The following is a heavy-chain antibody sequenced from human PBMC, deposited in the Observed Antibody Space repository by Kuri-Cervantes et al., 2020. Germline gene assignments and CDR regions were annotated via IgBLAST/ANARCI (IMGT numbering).Heavy chain of an antibody. CDR1: GGSISSGGYY. J-gene: IGHJ5*02. V-gene: IGHV4-31*03. D-gene: IGHD2-15*01. CDR2: IYYSGST. Sequence: SEILSLTCTVSGGSISSGGYYWSWIRQHPGKGLEWIGYIYYSGSTYYNPSLKSRVTISVDTSKNQFSLKLSSVTAADTAVNYCARDVGGRIYQTRGWFDPWGQGTLVTVSS. CDR3: ARDVGGRIYQTRGWFDP.